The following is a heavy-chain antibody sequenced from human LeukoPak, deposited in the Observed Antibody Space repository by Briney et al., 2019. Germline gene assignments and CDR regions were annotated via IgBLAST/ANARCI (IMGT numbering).Heavy chain of an antibody. J-gene: IGHJ3*02. CDR1: GFTFSNFW. CDR2: INTDGSRT. V-gene: IGHV3-74*01. Sequence: GGSLRLSCAGSGFTFSNFWMHWVRQAPEMGLVWVSRINTDGSRTNSVKGRFTISRDNAKNTLYLQMNSLRAEDTAVYYCARLVPGEAFDIWGQGTMVTVSS. CDR3: ARLVPGEAFDI. D-gene: IGHD3-10*01.